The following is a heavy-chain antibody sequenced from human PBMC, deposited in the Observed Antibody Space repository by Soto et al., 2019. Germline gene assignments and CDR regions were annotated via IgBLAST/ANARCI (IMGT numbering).Heavy chain of an antibody. D-gene: IGHD2-2*01. CDR2: IYYSGST. Sequence: SETLSLTCTVSGGSISSYYGSWIRQPPGKGLEWIGYIYYSGSTNYNPSLKSRVTISVDTSKNQFSLKLSSVTAADTAVYYCARHYCSSTSCYVAYWSQGTLVTVSS. CDR3: ARHYCSSTSCYVAY. CDR1: GGSISSYY. V-gene: IGHV4-59*08. J-gene: IGHJ4*02.